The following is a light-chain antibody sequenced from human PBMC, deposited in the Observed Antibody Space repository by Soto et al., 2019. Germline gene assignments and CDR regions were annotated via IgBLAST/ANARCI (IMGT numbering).Light chain of an antibody. CDR1: SSDVGAYNY. J-gene: IGLJ2*01. V-gene: IGLV2-14*01. Sequence: QSVLTQPASVSGSPGQSITISCTGTSSDVGAYNYVSWYQQHPGKAPKLMIYEVSNRPSGVSNRFSGSKSGNTASLTISGLQAEDEADYYCNSYTSSSTYVVFGGGTKLTVL. CDR2: EVS. CDR3: NSYTSSSTYVV.